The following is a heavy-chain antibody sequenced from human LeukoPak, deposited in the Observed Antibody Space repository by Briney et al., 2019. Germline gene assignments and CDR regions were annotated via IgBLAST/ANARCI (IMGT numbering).Heavy chain of an antibody. CDR2: INAGNGNT. J-gene: IGHJ4*02. V-gene: IGHV1-3*01. D-gene: IGHD5-18*01. Sequence: ASVKVSCKASGYTFTSYYMHWVRQAPGQRLEWMGWINAGNGNTKSSQKFQGRVTIIRDTSASTAYMEVSSLRSEDTSVYYCARASPGYSYDYFDYWGQGTLVTVSS. CDR3: ARASPGYSYDYFDY. CDR1: GYTFTSYY.